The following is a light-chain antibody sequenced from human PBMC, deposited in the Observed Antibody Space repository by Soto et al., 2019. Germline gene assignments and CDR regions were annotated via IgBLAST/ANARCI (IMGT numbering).Light chain of an antibody. Sequence: QSVLTQPPSASGTPGQTVTISCSGSTSYIGSNTVNWFQQLPGTAPKLLIYSQNQRPSGVPDRFSGSKSGTSASLAISGLQSEDEGDYYCAAWDDSLHAWVFGGGTKLTVL. V-gene: IGLV1-44*01. CDR1: TSYIGSNT. J-gene: IGLJ3*02. CDR2: SQN. CDR3: AAWDDSLHAWV.